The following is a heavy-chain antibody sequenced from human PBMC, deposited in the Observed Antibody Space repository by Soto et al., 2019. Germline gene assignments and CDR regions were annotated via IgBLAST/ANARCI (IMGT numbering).Heavy chain of an antibody. Sequence: GWSLRLSCAASVFTFSSYAMSWVRQAPGKGLEWVSAIGGSGGSTYYADSVKGRFTISRDNSKNTLYLQMNSLRAEDTAVYYCAKDGYCSGGSCYTPTGDPWGQGTLVTVSS. CDR3: AKDGYCSGGSCYTPTGDP. D-gene: IGHD2-15*01. V-gene: IGHV3-23*01. CDR2: IGGSGGST. J-gene: IGHJ5*02. CDR1: VFTFSSYA.